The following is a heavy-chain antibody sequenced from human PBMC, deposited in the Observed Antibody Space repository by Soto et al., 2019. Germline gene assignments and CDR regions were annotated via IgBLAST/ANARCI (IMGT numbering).Heavy chain of an antibody. J-gene: IGHJ6*02. Sequence: PSETLSLTCTVSGGSIRSYYWNWIRQPPGKGLEWIGYISNSGSANYNPSLKSRVTISLDTSKNQFSLKLSSVTAADTAVYYCARVHSGSYYYGLGVWGQGTTVTVSS. CDR2: ISNSGSA. CDR3: ARVHSGSYYYGLGV. CDR1: GGSIRSYY. D-gene: IGHD1-26*01. V-gene: IGHV4-59*01.